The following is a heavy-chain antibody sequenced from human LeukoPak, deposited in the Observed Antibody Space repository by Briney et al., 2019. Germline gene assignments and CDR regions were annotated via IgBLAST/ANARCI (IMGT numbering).Heavy chain of an antibody. V-gene: IGHV3-20*04. D-gene: IGHD6-6*01. CDR3: ARDFEYSSSHPDYYYYYYMDV. CDR1: GFTFDDYG. J-gene: IGHJ6*03. CDR2: INWNGGST. Sequence: GGSLRLSCAASGFTFDDYGMSWVRQAPGKGLEWVSGINWNGGSTGYADSVKGRFTISRDNAKNSLYLQMNSLRAEDTALYYCARDFEYSSSHPDYYYYYYMDVWGKGTTVTVSS.